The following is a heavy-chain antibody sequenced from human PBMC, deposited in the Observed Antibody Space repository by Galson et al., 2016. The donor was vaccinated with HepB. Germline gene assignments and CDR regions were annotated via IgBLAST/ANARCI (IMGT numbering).Heavy chain of an antibody. CDR3: AKNDILTGYSAFDY. CDR2: ISYDGSKK. Sequence: SLRLSCAASGFTFSGYGMNWVRQAPGKGLEWVAVISYDGSKKYYADSAKGRFTISRDNSKNTLYLQMNSLRAEETAVYYCAKNDILTGYSAFDYWGQGTLVTVSS. V-gene: IGHV3-30*18. D-gene: IGHD3-9*01. CDR1: GFTFSGYG. J-gene: IGHJ4*02.